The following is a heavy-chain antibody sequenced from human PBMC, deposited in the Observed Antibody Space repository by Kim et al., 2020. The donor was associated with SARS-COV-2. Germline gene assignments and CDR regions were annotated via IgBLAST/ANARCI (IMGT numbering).Heavy chain of an antibody. D-gene: IGHD1-26*01. CDR2: ISTRSSYI. V-gene: IGHV3-21*04. J-gene: IGHJ4*02. CDR3: ARSDSGSLYYLDS. CDR1: AFTFSNYG. Sequence: GGSLRLSCAASAFTFSNYGMNWVRQAPGKGLEWVSSISTRSSYIFYADSVKGRFTISRDDAKSSLYLQMNSLRAEDTAVYYCARSDSGSLYYLDSWGQGTLGTVAS.